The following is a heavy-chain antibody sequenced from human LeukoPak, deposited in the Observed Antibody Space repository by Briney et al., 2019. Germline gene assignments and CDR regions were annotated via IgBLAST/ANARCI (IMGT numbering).Heavy chain of an antibody. CDR3: ARQVKKTYYYGSGLFDP. CDR1: GGSFSGYY. J-gene: IGHJ5*02. Sequence: SETLSLTCAVYGGSFSGYYWSWIRQPPGKGLEWIGEINHSGSANYNPSLKSRVTISVDTSKNQFSLKLSSVTAADTAVYYCARQVKKTYYYGSGLFDPWGQGTLVTVSS. D-gene: IGHD3-10*01. CDR2: INHSGSA. V-gene: IGHV4-34*01.